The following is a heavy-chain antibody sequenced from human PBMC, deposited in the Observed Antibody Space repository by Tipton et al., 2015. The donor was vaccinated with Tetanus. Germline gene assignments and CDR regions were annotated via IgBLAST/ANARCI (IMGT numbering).Heavy chain of an antibody. D-gene: IGHD1-1*01. CDR1: GFTVSNNY. CDR3: ATSPHTRIVHC. V-gene: IGHV3-53*01. CDR2: IYSGDTT. Sequence: GSLRLSCAASGFTVSNNYMTWVRQAPGKGLEWVSVIYSGDTTDYADSVEGRFTISRDNAKTILYLQMNSLRAEDTAVYYCATSPHTRIVHCWGQGTLVSVSS. J-gene: IGHJ4*02.